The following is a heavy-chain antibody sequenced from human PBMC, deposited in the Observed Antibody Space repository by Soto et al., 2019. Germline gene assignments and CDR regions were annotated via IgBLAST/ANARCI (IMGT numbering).Heavy chain of an antibody. J-gene: IGHJ4*02. CDR3: ARYGDSDYFDY. CDR1: GGTFSSYA. D-gene: IGHD4-17*01. Sequence: QVQLVQSGAAVKKPGSSVKVSCKASGGTFSSYAISWVRQAPGQGLEWMGGIIPIFGTANYAQKFQGRVTITADESTRTGYVERSSLRSEETAVYYCARYGDSDYFDYWGQGTLVTVSS. V-gene: IGHV1-69*12. CDR2: IIPIFGTA.